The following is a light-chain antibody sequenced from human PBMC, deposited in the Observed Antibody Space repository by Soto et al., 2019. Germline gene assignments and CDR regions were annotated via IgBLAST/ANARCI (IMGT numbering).Light chain of an antibody. V-gene: IGKV3-11*01. CDR1: QSVSSY. Sequence: VLTQSPATLSLSPGERATLSCRASQSVSSYLAWYQQKPGQAPRLLIYDASNRATGIPARFSGSGSGTDFTLTISSLEPEDFAVYYCQQRTNWLYTFGQGTKLEIK. CDR2: DAS. J-gene: IGKJ2*01. CDR3: QQRTNWLYT.